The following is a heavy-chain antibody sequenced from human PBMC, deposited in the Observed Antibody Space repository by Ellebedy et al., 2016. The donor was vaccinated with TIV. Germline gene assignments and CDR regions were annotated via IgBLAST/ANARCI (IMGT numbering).Heavy chain of an antibody. V-gene: IGHV1-18*01. D-gene: IGHD5-18*01. CDR2: ISTYDDNT. CDR1: AYTFTTYA. CDR3: ARDLTAMVTMTY. Sequence: AASVKVSCKTSAYTFTTYAITWVRQSPGQGLEWMGRISTYDDNTNYAQDFQGRVTMTTDTSTNTAYMELSSLRSDDTAVYYCARDLTAMVTMTYWGQGTLVTVSS. J-gene: IGHJ4*02.